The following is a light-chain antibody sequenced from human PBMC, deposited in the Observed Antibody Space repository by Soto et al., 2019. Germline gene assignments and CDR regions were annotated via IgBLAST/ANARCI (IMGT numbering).Light chain of an antibody. CDR2: GAS. CDR1: QSVSSN. CDR3: QQYNNWPPWT. V-gene: IGKV3-15*01. Sequence: EIVMTQSPATLSVSPGERATLSCRASQSVSSNLAWYQQKPGQAPRLLIYGASTRATGIPARFSGSGSGTEFTLTISSLQSEDFAFYYCQQYNNWPPWTFGQWTKVEIK. J-gene: IGKJ1*01.